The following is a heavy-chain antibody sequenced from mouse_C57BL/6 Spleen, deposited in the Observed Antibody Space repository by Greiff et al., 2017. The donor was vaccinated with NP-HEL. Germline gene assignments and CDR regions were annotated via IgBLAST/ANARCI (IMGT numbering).Heavy chain of an antibody. D-gene: IGHD3-2*02. CDR2: IDPENGDT. V-gene: IGHV14-4*01. CDR3: TTSAQATFAY. Sequence: EVQLVESGAELVRPGASVKLSCTASGFNIKDDYMHWVKQRPEQGLEWIGWIDPENGDTEYASKFQGKATITADTSSNTAYLQLSSLTSEDTAVYYCTTSAQATFAYWGQGTLVTVSA. J-gene: IGHJ3*01. CDR1: GFNIKDDY.